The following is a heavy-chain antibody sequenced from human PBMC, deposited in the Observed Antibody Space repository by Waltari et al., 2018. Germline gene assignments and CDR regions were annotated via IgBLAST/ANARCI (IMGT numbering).Heavy chain of an antibody. CDR1: GFAFSTYA. Sequence: EVQLLESGGGLVQPGGSLRLSCAASGFAFSTYAMSWVRQAPGKGLEWVSGIGGTGYITYYLDSVKGRFTISRDNSKNTLYLQMDSLRAEDTAIFYCAKGPGTSAWLGAFDFWGHGTMVTVSS. J-gene: IGHJ3*01. CDR3: AKGPGTSAWLGAFDF. CDR2: IGGTGYIT. D-gene: IGHD6-19*01. V-gene: IGHV3-23*01.